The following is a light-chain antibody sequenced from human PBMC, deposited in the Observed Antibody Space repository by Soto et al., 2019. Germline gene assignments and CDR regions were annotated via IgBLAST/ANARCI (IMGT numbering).Light chain of an antibody. Sequence: EIVLTQSPATLSLSPGERATLSCRASQSVSSDLAWYQQKPGQAPRLLIYDASNRATGLPARFRCWGSGTDFPPPIRTLEPEDFGVYYCQKGSKCPGTFAKGTKVDIK. J-gene: IGKJ1*01. CDR3: QKGSKCPGT. V-gene: IGKV3-11*01. CDR1: QSVSSD. CDR2: DAS.